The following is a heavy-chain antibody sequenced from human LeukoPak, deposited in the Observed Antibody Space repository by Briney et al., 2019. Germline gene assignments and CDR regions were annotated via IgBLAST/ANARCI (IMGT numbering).Heavy chain of an antibody. J-gene: IGHJ6*02. CDR2: IYHSGST. V-gene: IGHV4-4*02. CDR3: ARGGRYIRRRLDV. D-gene: IGHD3-16*01. Sequence: SGTLSLTCAVSGGSISSSNWWSWVRQPPGKGLEWIGEIYHSGSTNYNPSLKSRVTISVDTSKNQFSLKLSSVTAADTAVYYCARGGRYIRRRLDVWGQGTTVTVSS. CDR1: GGSISSSNW.